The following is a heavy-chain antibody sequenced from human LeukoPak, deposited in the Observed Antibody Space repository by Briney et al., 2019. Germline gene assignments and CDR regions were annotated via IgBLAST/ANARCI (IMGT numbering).Heavy chain of an antibody. J-gene: IGHJ3*02. D-gene: IGHD3-10*01. CDR1: GYTFTSYG. V-gene: IGHV1-18*04. CDR3: ARDSRVTMVRGPPLLEAFDI. Sequence: ASVKVSCKASGYTFTSYGTSWVRQAPGQGLEWMGWISAYNGNTNYAQKLQGRVTMTTDTSTSTAYMELRSLRSDDTAVYYCARDSRVTMVRGPPLLEAFDIWGQGTMVTVSS. CDR2: ISAYNGNT.